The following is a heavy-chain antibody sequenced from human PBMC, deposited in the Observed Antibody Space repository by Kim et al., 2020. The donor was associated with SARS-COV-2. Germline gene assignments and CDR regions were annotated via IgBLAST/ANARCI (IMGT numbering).Heavy chain of an antibody. CDR3: ARLAVVVVTAITFDY. D-gene: IGHD2-21*02. Sequence: SETLSLTCTVSGGSISSSSYYWGWIRQPPGKGLEWIGSIYYSGSTYYNPSLKSRVTISVDTSKNQFSLKLSSVTAADTAVYYCARLAVVVVTAITFDYWGPGTLVTVSS. CDR2: IYYSGST. J-gene: IGHJ4*02. V-gene: IGHV4-39*01. CDR1: GGSISSSSYY.